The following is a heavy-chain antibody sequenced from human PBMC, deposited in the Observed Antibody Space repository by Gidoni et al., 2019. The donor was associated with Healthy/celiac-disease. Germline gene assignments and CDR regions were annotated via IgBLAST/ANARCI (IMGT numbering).Heavy chain of an antibody. CDR2: IIPILGIA. D-gene: IGHD2-15*01. CDR1: GGTFSSYA. CDR3: AIIGYCSGGSCPHTDY. Sequence: QVQLVQSGAEVKKPGSSVKVSCKASGGTFSSYAISWGRQAPGQGLEWMGRIIPILGIANYAQKFQGRVTITADKSTSTAYMELSSLRSEDTAVYYCAIIGYCSGGSCPHTDYWGQGTLVTVSS. V-gene: IGHV1-69*09. J-gene: IGHJ4*02.